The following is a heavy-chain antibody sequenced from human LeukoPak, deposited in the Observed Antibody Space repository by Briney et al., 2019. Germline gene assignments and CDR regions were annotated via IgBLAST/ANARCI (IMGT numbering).Heavy chain of an antibody. J-gene: IGHJ4*02. CDR2: ISSSSSYI. CDR1: GFTFSSYS. V-gene: IGHV3-21*01. Sequence: GGSLRLSCAASGFTFSSYSMNWVRQAPGRGLEWVSSISSSSSYIYYADSVKGRFTISRDSAKNSLYLQMNSLRVEDTAVYYCARDYGYEIDYWGQGTLVTVSS. D-gene: IGHD5-24*01. CDR3: ARDYGYEIDY.